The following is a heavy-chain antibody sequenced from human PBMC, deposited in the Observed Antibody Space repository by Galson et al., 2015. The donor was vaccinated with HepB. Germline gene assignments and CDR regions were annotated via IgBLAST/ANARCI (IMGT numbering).Heavy chain of an antibody. Sequence: SVKVSCKVSGYTLTELSMHWVRQAPGKGLEWMGGFDPEDGETIYAQKFQGRVTMTEDTSTDTAYMELSSLRSEDTAVYYCATGRDYRTTPGDESANYWGQGTLVTVSS. CDR3: ATGRDYRTTPGDESANY. CDR1: GYTLTELS. V-gene: IGHV1-24*01. D-gene: IGHD4-11*01. J-gene: IGHJ4*02. CDR2: FDPEDGET.